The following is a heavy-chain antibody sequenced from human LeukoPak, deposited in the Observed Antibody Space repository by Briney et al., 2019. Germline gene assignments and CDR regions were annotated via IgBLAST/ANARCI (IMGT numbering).Heavy chain of an antibody. D-gene: IGHD3-3*01. Sequence: GGSLRLSCAASGFTFSSYSMNWVRQAPGKGLEWVSYISSSSSTIYYADSVKGRFTISRDNAKNSLYLQMNSLRAEDTAVYYCARAYYDFWSGYPPIITNYYYYYYMDVWGKGTTVTVSS. CDR2: ISSSSSTI. V-gene: IGHV3-48*01. J-gene: IGHJ6*03. CDR3: ARAYYDFWSGYPPIITNYYYYYYMDV. CDR1: GFTFSSYS.